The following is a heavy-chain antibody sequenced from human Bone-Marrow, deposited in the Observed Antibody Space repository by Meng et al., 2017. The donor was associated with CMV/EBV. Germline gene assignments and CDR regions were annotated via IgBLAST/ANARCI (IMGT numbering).Heavy chain of an antibody. D-gene: IGHD2-2*01. Sequence: PGGSLSLSCAASGFTFSSYAMHWVRQAPGKGLEWIGEINHSGSTNYNPSLKSRVTISVDTSKNQFSLKLSSVTAADTAVYYCARSPRIVVVPAAIFWFDPWGQGTLVTVSS. CDR2: INHSGST. J-gene: IGHJ5*02. V-gene: IGHV4-34*01. CDR3: ARSPRIVVVPAAIFWFDP. CDR1: GFTFSSYA.